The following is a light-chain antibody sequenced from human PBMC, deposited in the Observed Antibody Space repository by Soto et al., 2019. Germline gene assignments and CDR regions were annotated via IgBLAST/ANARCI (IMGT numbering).Light chain of an antibody. V-gene: IGLV2-14*03. CDR3: SSYTTINTVVL. CDR2: DVT. Sequence: QSALTQPASVSGSPGQSITFSCTGTTSDIGAYNYVSWYQHHPGKAPKLLIYDVTARPSGVSDRFSGSKSDTTASLTISGLQAEDEADYFCSSYTTINTVVLFGGGTKLTVL. J-gene: IGLJ3*02. CDR1: TSDIGAYNY.